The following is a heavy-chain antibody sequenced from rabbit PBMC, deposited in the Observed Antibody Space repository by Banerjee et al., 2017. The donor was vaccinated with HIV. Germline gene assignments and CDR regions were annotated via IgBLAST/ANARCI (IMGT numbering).Heavy chain of an antibody. CDR2: IDVGSADST. CDR1: GFSFSSSYN. J-gene: IGHJ4*01. CDR3: ANGGDHASYFKL. D-gene: IGHD5-1*01. V-gene: IGHV1S40*01. Sequence: QSLEESGGGLVQPEGSLTLTCTASGFSFSSSYNMCWVRQAPGKGLEWIACIDVGSADSTYYASWAKGRFTISKTSSTTVTLQMTSLTAADTATYFCANGGDHASYFKLWGPGTLVTVS.